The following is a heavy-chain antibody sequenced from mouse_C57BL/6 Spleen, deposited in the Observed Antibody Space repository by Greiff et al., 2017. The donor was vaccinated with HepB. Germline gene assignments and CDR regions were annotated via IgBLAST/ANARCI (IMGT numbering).Heavy chain of an antibody. D-gene: IGHD3-2*02. V-gene: IGHV5-6*01. J-gene: IGHJ2*01. CDR3: ARHEGSSGYFDY. CDR1: GFTFSSYG. CDR2: ISSGGSYT. Sequence: EVQLVESGGDLVKPGGSLKLSCAASGFTFSSYGMSWVRQTPDKRLEWVATISSGGSYTYYPDSVKGRFTISRDNAKNTLYLQMSSLKSEDTAMYYCARHEGSSGYFDYWGQGTTLTVSS.